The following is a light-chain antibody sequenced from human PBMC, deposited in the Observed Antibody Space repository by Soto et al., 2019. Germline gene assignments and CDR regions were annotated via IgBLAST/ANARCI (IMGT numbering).Light chain of an antibody. J-gene: IGKJ4*01. Sequence: EKVMTQSPATLSVSAGERASLSCRVSQSVSNSLAWYQQKPGQAPRLLIYDASTRATGIPARFSGSASGTEFTLTISSLQSEDSAVYYCQQYNQWPLTFGGGTKVEIK. CDR1: QSVSNS. V-gene: IGKV3-15*01. CDR3: QQYNQWPLT. CDR2: DAS.